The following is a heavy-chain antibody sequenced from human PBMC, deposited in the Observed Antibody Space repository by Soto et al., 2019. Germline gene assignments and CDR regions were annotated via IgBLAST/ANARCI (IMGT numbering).Heavy chain of an antibody. CDR3: ARYDDSSGYYEDWFGP. J-gene: IGHJ5*02. V-gene: IGHV4-39*01. Sequence: SETLSLTCTVSGGSISSSSYYWGWIRQPPGKGLEWIGSIYYSGSTYYNPSLKSRVTISVDTSKNQFSLKLSSVTAADTAVYYCARYDDSSGYYEDWFGPWGQGTLVTVSS. CDR1: GGSISSSSYY. CDR2: IYYSGST. D-gene: IGHD3-22*01.